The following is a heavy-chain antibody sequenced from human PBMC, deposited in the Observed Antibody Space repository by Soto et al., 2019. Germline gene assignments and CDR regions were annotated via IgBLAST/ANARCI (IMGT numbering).Heavy chain of an antibody. CDR3: ASVYCSSTSCFRGTY. D-gene: IGHD2-2*01. Sequence: SETLSLTCAAYGGSFSGYYWSWIRQPPGKGLEWNGEINQSGSTNYNPSLKSRVTISVDTSKNQYSLKLSSVTAADTAVYYCASVYCSSTSCFRGTYWGQGTLVTVCS. V-gene: IGHV4-34*01. CDR2: INQSGST. J-gene: IGHJ4*02. CDR1: GGSFSGYY.